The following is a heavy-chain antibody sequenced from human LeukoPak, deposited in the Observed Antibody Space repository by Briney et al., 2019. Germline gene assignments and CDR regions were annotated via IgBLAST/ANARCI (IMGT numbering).Heavy chain of an antibody. V-gene: IGHV3-11*01. D-gene: IGHD6-19*01. CDR2: ISSSGSTI. J-gene: IGHJ4*02. Sequence: GGSLRLSCAASGFTFSDFYMSWIRQAPGRGLEWVSYISSSGSTIYYADSVKGRFTISRDNAKNSLYLQMNSLRAEDTAVYYCARDLPLAEAAVAGTSWFPYFDYWGQGTLVTVSS. CDR3: ARDLPLAEAAVAGTSWFPYFDY. CDR1: GFTFSDFY.